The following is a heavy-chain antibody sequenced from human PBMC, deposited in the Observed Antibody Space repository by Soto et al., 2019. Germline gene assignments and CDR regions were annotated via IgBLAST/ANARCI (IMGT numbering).Heavy chain of an antibody. D-gene: IGHD3-9*01. CDR1: GGSISSGGYY. Sequence: SETLPLTCTVSGGSISSGGYYWSWIRQHPGKGLEWIGYIYYSGSTYYNPSLKSRVTISVDTSKNQFSLKLSSVTAPDTAVYYCANSNVLREFGWFPDSYYSMDVWGQGTTVTVSS. V-gene: IGHV4-31*03. CDR2: IYYSGST. CDR3: ANSNVLREFGWFPDSYYSMDV. J-gene: IGHJ6*02.